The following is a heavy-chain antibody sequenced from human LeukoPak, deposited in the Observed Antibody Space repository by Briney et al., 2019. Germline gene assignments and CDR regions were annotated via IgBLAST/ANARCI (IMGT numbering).Heavy chain of an antibody. J-gene: IGHJ4*02. CDR1: GGSISSGDYY. D-gene: IGHD4-17*01. Sequence: PSETLSLTCTVSGGSISSGDYYWSWIRQPPGKGLEWIGYIYYSGSTYYNPSLKSRVTISVDTSKNQFSLKLSSVTAADTAVYYCARTTVTTYFDCWGQGTLVTVSS. V-gene: IGHV4-30-4*01. CDR3: ARTTVTTYFDC. CDR2: IYYSGST.